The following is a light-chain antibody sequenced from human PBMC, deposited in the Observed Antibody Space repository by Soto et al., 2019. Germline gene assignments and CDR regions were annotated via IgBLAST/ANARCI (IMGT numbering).Light chain of an antibody. CDR3: QQYHIYSGT. J-gene: IGKJ1*01. Sequence: PSTLSASVGDRGTITCRASQTIESWLAWYQQRPGKPPNLLIYKASTLASGVPSRFSGSGSGTEFTLTINSLQPDDFATYYCQQYHIYSGTFGQGTKVDI. CDR2: KAS. CDR1: QTIESW. V-gene: IGKV1-5*03.